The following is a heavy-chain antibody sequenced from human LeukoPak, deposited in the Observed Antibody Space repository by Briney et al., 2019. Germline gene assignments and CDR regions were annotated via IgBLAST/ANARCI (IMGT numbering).Heavy chain of an antibody. CDR3: ARDWSYDFWSGYVDEWWFDP. CDR2: IIPILGIA. Sequence: VASVKVSCKASGGTFSSYTISWVRQAPGQGLEWMGRIIPILGIANYAQKFQGRVTITADKSTSTAYMEPSSLRSEDTAVYYCARDWSYDFWSGYVDEWWFDPWGQGTLVTVSS. CDR1: GGTFSSYT. J-gene: IGHJ5*02. V-gene: IGHV1-69*04. D-gene: IGHD3-3*01.